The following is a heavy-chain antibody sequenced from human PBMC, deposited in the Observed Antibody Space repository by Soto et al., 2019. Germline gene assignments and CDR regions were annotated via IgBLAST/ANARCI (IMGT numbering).Heavy chain of an antibody. CDR2: ILPIFGTA. J-gene: IGHJ4*02. CDR1: GGTFSTSS. Sequence: SVKVSCKASGGTFSTSSINWVRQAPGQRPEWMGNILPIFGTADYAQKFQDRVTITADKSTNTAYMELSTLRSEDTSIYYCARSETDYSRFDYWGQGTLVTVSS. CDR3: ARSETDYSRFDY. D-gene: IGHD3-9*01. V-gene: IGHV1-69*06.